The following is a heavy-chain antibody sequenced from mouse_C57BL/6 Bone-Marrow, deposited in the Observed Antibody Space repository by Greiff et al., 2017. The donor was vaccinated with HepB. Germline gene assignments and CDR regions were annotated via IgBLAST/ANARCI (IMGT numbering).Heavy chain of an antibody. CDR2: IYPRSGNT. CDR3: ARCPLIYYYGYFDY. CDR1: GYTFTSYG. J-gene: IGHJ2*01. Sequence: QVQLQQSGAELARPGASVKLSCKASGYTFTSYGISWVKQRTGQGLEWIGEIYPRSGNTYYNEKFKGMATLTADKSSSTAYMELRSLTSEDSAVYFCARCPLIYYYGYFDYWGQGTTLTVSS. D-gene: IGHD1-1*01. V-gene: IGHV1-81*01.